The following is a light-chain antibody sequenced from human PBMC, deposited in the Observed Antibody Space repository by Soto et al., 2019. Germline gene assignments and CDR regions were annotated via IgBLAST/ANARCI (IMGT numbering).Light chain of an antibody. Sequence: AIRMTQSPSSLSASTGDRVTITCRASQGISSYLAWYQQKPGKAPKLLIYAASTLQSGVPSRFSGGGSGKVFTLTIGCLLSEDFEIYYYQQYYVSPLTCGGGPRV. CDR3: QQYYVSPLT. V-gene: IGKV1-8*01. J-gene: IGKJ4*01. CDR2: AAS. CDR1: QGISSY.